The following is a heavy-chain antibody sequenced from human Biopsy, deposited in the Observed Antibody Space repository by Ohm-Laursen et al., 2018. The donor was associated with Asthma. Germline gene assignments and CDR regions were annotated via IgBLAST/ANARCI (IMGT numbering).Heavy chain of an antibody. D-gene: IGHD6-13*01. V-gene: IGHV3-23*01. Sequence: SLRLSCTASGFTFLAHAMSWFRQAPGKRLEWVSTISGNSGITYYADSVKGRFTISRDNSQNTLYLHMDSLSAEDTAVYYCAKDRSGTWYGFDYWGQGTLVTVSS. J-gene: IGHJ4*02. CDR2: ISGNSGIT. CDR3: AKDRSGTWYGFDY. CDR1: GFTFLAHA.